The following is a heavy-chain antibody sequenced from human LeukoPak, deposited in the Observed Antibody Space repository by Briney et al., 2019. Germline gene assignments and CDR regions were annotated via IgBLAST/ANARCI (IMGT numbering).Heavy chain of an antibody. Sequence: GGSLRLSCGASGFTFSSSAMCWVRQAPGKGLEWVSGISRTGGETYYADPVKGRFTISRDTSKNTLFLQMNSLRAEDTAVYYCAKEVRPNDYWGQGTLVTVSS. D-gene: IGHD6-6*01. CDR3: AKEVRPNDY. V-gene: IGHV3-23*01. J-gene: IGHJ4*02. CDR1: GFTFSSSA. CDR2: ISRTGGET.